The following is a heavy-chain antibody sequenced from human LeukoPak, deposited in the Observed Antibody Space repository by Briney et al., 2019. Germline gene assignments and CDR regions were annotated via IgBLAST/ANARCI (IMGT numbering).Heavy chain of an antibody. CDR2: IYYSGST. CDR1: GGSISSYY. J-gene: IGHJ3*02. V-gene: IGHV4-59*05. Sequence: SETLSLTCTVSGGSISSYYWSWIRQPPGKGLEWIGSIYYSGSTYYNPSLKSRVTISVDTSKNQFSLKLSSVTAADTAVYYCARHVRMTTVTADAFDIWGQGTMVTVSS. D-gene: IGHD4-17*01. CDR3: ARHVRMTTVTADAFDI.